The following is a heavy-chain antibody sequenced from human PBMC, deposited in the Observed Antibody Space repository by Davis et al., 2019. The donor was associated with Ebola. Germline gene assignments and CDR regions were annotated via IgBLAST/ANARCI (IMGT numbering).Heavy chain of an antibody. J-gene: IGHJ6*04. D-gene: IGHD3-9*01. V-gene: IGHV3-30*02. Sequence: PGGSLRLSCAAAGFTFRNYGMHWVRQAPGKGLEWVAFIRFDGSNKYYADSVKGRFTISRDNSKNTLYLQMNSLETEDTAVYYCARVGRYFDWFSSYGMDVWGKGTTVTVSS. CDR3: ARVGRYFDWFSSYGMDV. CDR2: IRFDGSNK. CDR1: GFTFRNYG.